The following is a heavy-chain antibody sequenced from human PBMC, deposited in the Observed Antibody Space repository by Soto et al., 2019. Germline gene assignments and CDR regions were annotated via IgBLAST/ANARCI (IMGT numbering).Heavy chain of an antibody. CDR3: ASQYYDSSGYYPYFDY. CDR1: GGTFSSYA. D-gene: IGHD3-22*01. V-gene: IGHV1-69*04. Sequence: ASVKVSCKASGGTFSSYAISWVRQAPGQGLEWMGRIIPILGIANYAQKFQGRATITADKSTSTAYMELSSLRSEDTAVYYCASQYYDSSGYYPYFDYWGQGTLVTVSS. J-gene: IGHJ4*02. CDR2: IIPILGIA.